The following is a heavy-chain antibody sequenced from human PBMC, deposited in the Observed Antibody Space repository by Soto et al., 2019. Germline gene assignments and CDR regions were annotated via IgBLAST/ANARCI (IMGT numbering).Heavy chain of an antibody. V-gene: IGHV4-59*01. J-gene: IGHJ4*02. CDR2: VDYSGNS. Sequence: SETLSLTCTVSGGSINTYYWSWIRQPPGKGLEWIGYVDYSGNSDSSPSLKSRVTISIDTSKKQVSLKLNSVTAADTAVYYCERNWFSVAGRFNFDYWGQGIQVPVYS. CDR1: GGSINTYY. CDR3: ERNWFSVAGRFNFDY. D-gene: IGHD6-19*01.